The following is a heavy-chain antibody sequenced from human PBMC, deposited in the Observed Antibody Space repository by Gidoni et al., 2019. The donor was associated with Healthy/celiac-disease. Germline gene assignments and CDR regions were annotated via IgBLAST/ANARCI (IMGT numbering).Heavy chain of an antibody. D-gene: IGHD4-17*01. CDR1: RGSISSYY. V-gene: IGHV4-59*08. J-gene: IGHJ6*02. CDR2: ISYSGRT. CDR3: ARHYGVYYYYGMDV. Sequence: QVQLPASGPGLVKPSETLSLTCTVSRGSISSYYRSWIRQPPGKGLEVLVYISYSGRTNYNPSLKSRVTISAGTSKNQFSLNLSSVTAADTAVYYCARHYGVYYYYGMDVWGQGTTVTVSS.